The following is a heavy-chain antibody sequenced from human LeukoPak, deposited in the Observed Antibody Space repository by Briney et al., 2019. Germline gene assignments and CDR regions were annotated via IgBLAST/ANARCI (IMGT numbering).Heavy chain of an antibody. V-gene: IGHV1-2*02. J-gene: IGHJ5*02. CDR2: INPNSGGT. Sequence: ASVKVSCKASGYTFTGYYMHWVRQAPGQGLEWMGWINPNSGGTNYAQKFQGRVTMTRDTSISTAYMELSRLRSEDTAVYYCARERGSGSYFSWFDPWGQGTLVTVSS. CDR1: GYTFTGYY. CDR3: ARERGSGSYFSWFDP. D-gene: IGHD3-10*01.